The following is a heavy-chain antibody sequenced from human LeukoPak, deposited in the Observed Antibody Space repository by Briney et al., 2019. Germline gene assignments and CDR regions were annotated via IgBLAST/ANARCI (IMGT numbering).Heavy chain of an antibody. V-gene: IGHV4-59*08. Sequence: PSETLSLTCTVSGGSISSYYWSWIRQPPGKGLEWIGYIYYNGNTNYNPSLKSRVTMSVDTSKNQFSLRLTSVTAADTAVYYCARHPYASPVPPPWGQGTLVTVSS. CDR2: IYYNGNT. D-gene: IGHD2-2*01. CDR1: GGSISSYY. CDR3: ARHPYASPVPPP. J-gene: IGHJ5*02.